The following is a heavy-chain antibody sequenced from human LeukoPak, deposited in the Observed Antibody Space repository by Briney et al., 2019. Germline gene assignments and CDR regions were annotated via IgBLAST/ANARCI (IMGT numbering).Heavy chain of an antibody. V-gene: IGHV3-48*03. CDR2: ISSSGSTI. Sequence: PGGSLRLSCAAAGFTFSSYEINWVRQAPGKGLEWVSSISSSGSTIYYADSVEGRFTISRDNAKNSLYLQMNSLRAEDTAVYYCARVDTSGFYPWGQGTLVTVSS. CDR3: ARVDTSGFYP. CDR1: GFTFSSYE. J-gene: IGHJ5*02. D-gene: IGHD3-22*01.